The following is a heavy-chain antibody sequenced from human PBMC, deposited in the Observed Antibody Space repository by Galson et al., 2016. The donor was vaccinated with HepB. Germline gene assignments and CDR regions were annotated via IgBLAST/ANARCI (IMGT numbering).Heavy chain of an antibody. D-gene: IGHD6-13*01. CDR2: IKSKVDGGAA. CDR3: ARDPGGSSGYGMDF. Sequence: SLRLSCAASGFTFSNVWMNWVRQAPGKGLEWVGRIKSKVDGGAADYAAPVKGRFTISGDDSKNTLYLQMTSLRAEDTAVYYCARDPGGSSGYGMDFWGQGTTVTVSS. V-gene: IGHV3-15*07. J-gene: IGHJ6*02. CDR1: GFTFSNVW.